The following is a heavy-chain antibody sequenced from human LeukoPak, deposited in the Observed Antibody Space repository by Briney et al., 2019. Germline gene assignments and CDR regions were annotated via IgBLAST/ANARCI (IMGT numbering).Heavy chain of an antibody. CDR2: VYPSGRT. CDR1: GGSISTYY. V-gene: IGHV4-4*07. D-gene: IGHD6-13*01. J-gene: IGHJ5*02. Sequence: SETLSLTCTVSGGSISTYYWSWIRQPAGKGLEWIGRVYPSGRTSYNSSLENRVTMSVDTSKKQFSLKLRSVTAADTAVYYCASGGRISAANWFDPWGQGTLVTVSS. CDR3: ASGGRISAANWFDP.